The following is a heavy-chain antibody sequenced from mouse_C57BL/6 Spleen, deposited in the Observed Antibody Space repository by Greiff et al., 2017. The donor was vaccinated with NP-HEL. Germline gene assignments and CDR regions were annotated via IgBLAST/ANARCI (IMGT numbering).Heavy chain of an antibody. CDR2: ISYDGSN. V-gene: IGHV3-6*01. CDR1: GYSITSGYY. Sequence: EVQRVESGPGLVKPSQSLSLTCSVTGYSITSGYYWNWIRQFPGNILEWMGYISYDGSNNYNPSLKNRISITRDTSKNQFFLKLNSVTTEDTATYYCARDYSNYVFAYWGQGTLVTVSA. CDR3: ARDYSNYVFAY. D-gene: IGHD2-5*01. J-gene: IGHJ3*01.